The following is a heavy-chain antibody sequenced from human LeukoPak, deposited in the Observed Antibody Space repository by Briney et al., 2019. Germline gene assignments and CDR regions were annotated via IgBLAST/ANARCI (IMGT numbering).Heavy chain of an antibody. V-gene: IGHV4-38-2*02. CDR2: IYHSGSA. CDR3: ARDPRWLTPDCTSTSCCENYFDP. D-gene: IGHD2-2*01. J-gene: IGHJ5*02. Sequence: SETLSLTCAVSGYSISNGYQWAWIRQPPGKTLEWIGSIYHSGSAHYNPSLKSRVTISVDTSNNHFSLRLSSVTAADTAVYYCARDPRWLTPDCTSTSCCENYFDPWGQGILVTVSS. CDR1: GYSISNGYQ.